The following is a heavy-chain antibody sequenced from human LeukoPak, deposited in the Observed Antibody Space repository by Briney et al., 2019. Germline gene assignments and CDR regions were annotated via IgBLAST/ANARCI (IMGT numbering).Heavy chain of an antibody. CDR3: ATLRFLEWLLFPEYFQH. J-gene: IGHJ1*01. V-gene: IGHV3-48*04. CDR2: IRSGGTNT. D-gene: IGHD3-3*01. CDR1: GFTFSSFS. Sequence: GGSLRLSCAASGFTFSSFSMNWVRQAPGKGLEWVSYIRSGGTNTDYTGSVKGRFTISRDNAKNSLYLQMNSLRAEDTAVYYCATLRFLEWLLFPEYFQHWGQGTLVTVSS.